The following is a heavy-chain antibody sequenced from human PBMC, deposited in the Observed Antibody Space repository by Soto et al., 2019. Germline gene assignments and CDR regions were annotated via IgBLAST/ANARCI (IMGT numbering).Heavy chain of an antibody. D-gene: IGHD1-7*01. CDR1: GGSFSGYY. Sequence: SETLSLTCAVYGGSFSGYYWSWIRQPPGKGLEWIGEINHSGSTNYNPSLKSRVTISVDTSKNQFSLKLSSVTAADTAVYYCARGFKLELPGMDVWGQGTTVTVSS. J-gene: IGHJ6*02. V-gene: IGHV4-34*01. CDR3: ARGFKLELPGMDV. CDR2: INHSGST.